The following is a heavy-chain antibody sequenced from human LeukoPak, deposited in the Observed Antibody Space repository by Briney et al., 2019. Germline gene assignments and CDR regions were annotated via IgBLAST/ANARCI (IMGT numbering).Heavy chain of an antibody. CDR3: ARDLSTGSYCYYGMDV. J-gene: IGHJ6*02. D-gene: IGHD2/OR15-2a*01. CDR1: GFTFSDYY. CDR2: ISSSGSTI. Sequence: PGGSLRLSCAASGFTFSDYYMSWIRQAPGKGLEWVSYISSSGSTIYYADSVKGRFTISRDNAKNSLYLQMNSLRAEDTAVYYCARDLSTGSYCYYGMDVWGQGTTVTVSS. V-gene: IGHV3-11*01.